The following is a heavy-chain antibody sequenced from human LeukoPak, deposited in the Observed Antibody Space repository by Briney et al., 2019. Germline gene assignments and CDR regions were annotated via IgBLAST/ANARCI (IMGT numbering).Heavy chain of an antibody. CDR1: AFTFSSYA. D-gene: IGHD2-15*01. CDR2: ISYDGSNK. Sequence: GRSMRLSCAASAFTFSSYAMHWVSQAPGKGLEWVAVISYDGSNKYYADSVTGRLTISRDHSKNTLYLQMNSLRAEDTAVYYCARGITLLSGPRAFDIWGEGTMVTVSS. J-gene: IGHJ3*02. CDR3: ARGITLLSGPRAFDI. V-gene: IGHV3-30-3*01.